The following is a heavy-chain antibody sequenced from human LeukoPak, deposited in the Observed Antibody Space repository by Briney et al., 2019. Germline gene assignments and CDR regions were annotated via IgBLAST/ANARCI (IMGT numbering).Heavy chain of an antibody. CDR2: ISSNGGST. CDR3: AELGITMIGGV. V-gene: IGHV3-64*01. Sequence: GGSLRLSCAASGFTFSIYAMHWVRQAPGKGLEYVSGISSNGGSTYYANSVKGRFTISRDNAKNSLYLQMNSLRAEDTAVYYCAELGITMIGGVWGKGTTVTISS. J-gene: IGHJ6*04. CDR1: GFTFSIYA. D-gene: IGHD3-10*02.